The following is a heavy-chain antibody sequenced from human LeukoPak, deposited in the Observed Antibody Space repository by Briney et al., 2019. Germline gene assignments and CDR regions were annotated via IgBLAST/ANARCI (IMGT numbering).Heavy chain of an antibody. CDR1: GFTFSDYY. D-gene: IGHD1-14*01. V-gene: IGHV3-11*06. CDR3: ARDVEPGTFDY. CDR2: ITNSGSYT. J-gene: IGHJ4*02. Sequence: PGGSLRLSCAASGFTFSDYYMSWIRQAPGKGLEWVSYITNSGSYTNYADSVKGRFTISRDNAKNSLYLQMNSLRADDTAVYYCARDVEPGTFDYWGQGTLVTVSS.